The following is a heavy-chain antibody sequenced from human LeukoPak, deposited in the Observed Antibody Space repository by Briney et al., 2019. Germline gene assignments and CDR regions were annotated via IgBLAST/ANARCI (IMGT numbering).Heavy chain of an antibody. Sequence: SETLSLTCYVYGGSFSGYYWSWIRQPPGKGLEWIGEINHSGSTNYNPSLKSRVTISVDTSKNQFSLKLSSVTAADTAVFYCARLNSNWYMDIWGQGTMVTVSS. CDR3: ARLNSNWYMDI. CDR2: INHSGST. J-gene: IGHJ3*02. CDR1: GGSFSGYY. D-gene: IGHD6-13*01. V-gene: IGHV4-34*01.